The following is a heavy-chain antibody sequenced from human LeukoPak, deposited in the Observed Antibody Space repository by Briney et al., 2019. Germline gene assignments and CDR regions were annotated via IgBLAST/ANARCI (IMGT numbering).Heavy chain of an antibody. V-gene: IGHV3-21*01. CDR3: ARVPRVATTTDAFDV. CDR2: VSGSSDYI. J-gene: IGHJ3*01. CDR1: GFTFNSYG. D-gene: IGHD5-12*01. Sequence: GGSLRLSCAASGFTFNSYGMNWVRQAPGKGLEWVSSVSGSSDYIDYIDSVKGRFTISRDNAKNSLYLEMNSLRPEDTAVYYCARVPRVATTTDAFDVWGQGTMVTVSS.